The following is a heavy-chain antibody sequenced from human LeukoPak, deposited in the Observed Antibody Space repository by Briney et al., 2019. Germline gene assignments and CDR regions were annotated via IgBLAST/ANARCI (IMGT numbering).Heavy chain of an antibody. J-gene: IGHJ4*02. Sequence: GGSLRLSCAASGFTFSSYGMHWVRQAPGKGLEWVAVISYDGSNKYYADSVKGRFTISRDNSKNTLYLQMNSLRAEDTAVYYCAKGLWNDGLGSGGYWGQGTLVTVSS. CDR2: ISYDGSNK. CDR1: GFTFSSYG. D-gene: IGHD1-1*01. CDR3: AKGLWNDGLGSGGY. V-gene: IGHV3-30*18.